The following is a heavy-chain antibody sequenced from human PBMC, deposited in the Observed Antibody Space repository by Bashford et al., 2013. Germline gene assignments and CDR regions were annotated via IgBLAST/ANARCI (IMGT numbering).Heavy chain of an antibody. CDR3: ARGGIGATVSLFAY. CDR1: GYSFSTYS. CDR2: INTHNDDT. J-gene: IGHJ4*02. D-gene: IGHD1-26*01. Sequence: ASVKVSCKASGYSFSTYSIAWVRQAPGHGLEWMGWINTHNDDTNYVEKFQGRVTIAADESTSIIYMELSSLRSDDTAMYYCARGGIGATVSLFAYWGQGTLVTVSS. V-gene: IGHV1-18*01.